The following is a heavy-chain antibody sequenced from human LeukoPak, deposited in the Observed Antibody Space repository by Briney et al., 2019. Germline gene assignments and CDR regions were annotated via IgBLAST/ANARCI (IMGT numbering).Heavy chain of an antibody. V-gene: IGHV1-2*02. Sequence: ASVKVSCKASGYTFTGYYMHWMRQAPGQGLEWMGWINPNSGGTNYAQKFQGRVTMTRDTSISTAYMELSRLRSDDTAVYYCASPLIAVAGTQPYYYGMDVWGQGTTVTVSS. J-gene: IGHJ6*02. CDR3: ASPLIAVAGTQPYYYGMDV. CDR2: INPNSGGT. D-gene: IGHD6-19*01. CDR1: GYTFTGYY.